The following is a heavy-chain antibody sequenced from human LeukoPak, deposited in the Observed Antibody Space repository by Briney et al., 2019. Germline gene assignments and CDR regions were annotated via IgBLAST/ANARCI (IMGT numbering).Heavy chain of an antibody. J-gene: IGHJ4*02. CDR1: GFTFSSYA. D-gene: IGHD1-26*01. CDR3: ARDGRGSYYEDY. CDR2: ISYDGSNK. V-gene: IGHV3-30-3*01. Sequence: PGGSLRLSCAASGFTFSSYAMHWVRQAPGKGLEWVAVISYDGSNKYYADSVKGRFTISRDNSKNTLYLQMNSLRAEDTAVYYCARDGRGSYYEDYWGQGTLVTVSS.